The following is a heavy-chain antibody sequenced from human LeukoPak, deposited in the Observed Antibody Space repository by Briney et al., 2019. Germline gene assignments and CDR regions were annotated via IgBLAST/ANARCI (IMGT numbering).Heavy chain of an antibody. V-gene: IGHV3-21*01. J-gene: IGHJ4*02. CDR3: ARGYLGATLFSSIDY. CDR2: ISSSSSYI. D-gene: IGHD1-26*01. Sequence: GGSLRLSCAASGFTFSSYSMNWVRQAPGKGLEWVSSISSSSSYIYYADSVKGRFTISRDNAKNSLYLQMNSLRAEDTAVYYCARGYLGATLFSSIDYWGQGTLVTVSS. CDR1: GFTFSSYS.